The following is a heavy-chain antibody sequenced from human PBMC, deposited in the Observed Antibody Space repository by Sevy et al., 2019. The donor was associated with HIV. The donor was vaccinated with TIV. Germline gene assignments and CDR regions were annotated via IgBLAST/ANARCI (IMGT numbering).Heavy chain of an antibody. CDR3: ARESNDSAQAFDS. CDR1: GFKFSDYF. CDR2: ISSSGGII. V-gene: IGHV3-11*01. J-gene: IGHJ5*01. D-gene: IGHD1-1*01. Sequence: GGSLRLSCATSGFKFSDYFMAWIRQAPNKGLEWISYISSSGGIIEYAESVKGRFTVSRDNADNSLFLQLDSLRVEVTAVYFCARESNDSAQAFDSWGQGTRVTVSS.